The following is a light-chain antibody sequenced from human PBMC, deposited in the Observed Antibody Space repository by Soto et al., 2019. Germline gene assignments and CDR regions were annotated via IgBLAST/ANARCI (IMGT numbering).Light chain of an antibody. Sequence: QSVLAQPASVSGSPGQSITISCTGTSSDVGGYNFVAWYQQHPGKAPKLIIYEVTNRPSGVSDRFSGSKSGNTASLTISGLQAEDESDYYCSSYTSNRGVFGTGTKVTAL. CDR1: SSDVGGYNF. V-gene: IGLV2-14*01. J-gene: IGLJ1*01. CDR2: EVT. CDR3: SSYTSNRGV.